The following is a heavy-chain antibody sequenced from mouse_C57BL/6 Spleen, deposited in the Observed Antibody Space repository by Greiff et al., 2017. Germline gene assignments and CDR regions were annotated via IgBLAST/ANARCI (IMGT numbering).Heavy chain of an antibody. V-gene: IGHV1-80*01. J-gene: IGHJ4*01. CDR1: GYAFSSYW. Sequence: QVQLQQSGAELVKPGASVKISCKASGYAFSSYWMNWVKQRPGKGLEWIGQLYPGDGDTNYNGKFKGKATLTADKSSSTAYMQLSSLTSEDSAVYFCAVIYYDYDGGAYYAMDYWGQGTSVTVSS. CDR2: LYPGDGDT. CDR3: AVIYYDYDGGAYYAMDY. D-gene: IGHD2-4*01.